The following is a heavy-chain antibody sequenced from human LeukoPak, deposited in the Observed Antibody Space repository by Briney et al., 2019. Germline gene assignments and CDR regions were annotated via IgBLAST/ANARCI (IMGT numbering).Heavy chain of an antibody. V-gene: IGHV3-23*01. Sequence: GGPLRLSCAASGFTFSSYAMSWVRQAPGKGLEWVSAISGSGSSTYYADSVKGRFTISRDNSKNTLYLQMNSLRAEETAVYYCAKDISTNRDYWGQGTLVTVSS. CDR3: AKDISTNRDY. CDR2: ISGSGSST. J-gene: IGHJ4*02. D-gene: IGHD1-14*01. CDR1: GFTFSSYA.